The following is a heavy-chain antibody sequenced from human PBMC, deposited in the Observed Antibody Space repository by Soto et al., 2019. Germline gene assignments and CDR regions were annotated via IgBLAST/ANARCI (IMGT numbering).Heavy chain of an antibody. J-gene: IGHJ4*02. Sequence: PGGSLRLSCASSVFTFSSYAMSWVRQSPGKGLEWVSAISGSGGSTYYADSVKGRFTISRDNSKNTLYLQMNSLRAEDTAVYYCEQGVGSQILFEYWGQGTLFIVSS. V-gene: IGHV3-23*01. CDR1: VFTFSSYA. CDR3: EQGVGSQILFEY. CDR2: ISGSGGST. D-gene: IGHD1-26*01.